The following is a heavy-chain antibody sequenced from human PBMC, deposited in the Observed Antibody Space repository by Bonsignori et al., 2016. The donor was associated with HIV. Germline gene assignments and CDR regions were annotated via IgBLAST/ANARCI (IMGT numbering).Heavy chain of an antibody. J-gene: IGHJ6*03. CDR3: ARVPYSSGWYSTYYYYYMDV. D-gene: IGHD6-19*01. Sequence: VRQAPGKGLEWVSYISSSGSTIYYADSVKGRFTISRDNPKNSLYLQMNSLRAEDTAVYYCARVPYSSGWYSTYYYYYMDVWGKGTTVTVSS. V-gene: IGHV3-48*03. CDR2: ISSSGSTI.